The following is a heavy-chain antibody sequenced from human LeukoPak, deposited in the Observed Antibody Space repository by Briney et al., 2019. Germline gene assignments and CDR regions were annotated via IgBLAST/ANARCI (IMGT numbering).Heavy chain of an antibody. J-gene: IGHJ5*02. CDR1: GYTFTSYY. D-gene: IGHD6-6*01. CDR3: ARGVYSSSSVSGWFDP. CDR2: INPSGGST. V-gene: IGHV1-46*01. Sequence: ASVKVSCKASGYTFTSYYMHWVRQAPGQGLEWMGIINPSGGSTSYAQKFQGRVTMIRDMSTSTVYMELSSLRSEDTAVYYCARGVYSSSSVSGWFDPWGQGTLVTVSS.